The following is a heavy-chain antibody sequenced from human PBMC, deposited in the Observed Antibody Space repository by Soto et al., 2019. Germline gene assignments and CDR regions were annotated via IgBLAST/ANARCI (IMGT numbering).Heavy chain of an antibody. J-gene: IGHJ4*02. V-gene: IGHV3-7*05. Sequence: EVQLVESGGCLVQPGGSLRLSCAASGFTFSSRWMSWVRQAPGKGLEWVANIKQDGSEKYYVDSVKGRFTISRDNAKNSLYLQMNSLRAEDTAVYYCARDVREYSSGWLDYWGQGTLVTVSS. CDR1: GFTFSSRW. CDR3: ARDVREYSSGWLDY. CDR2: IKQDGSEK. D-gene: IGHD6-19*01.